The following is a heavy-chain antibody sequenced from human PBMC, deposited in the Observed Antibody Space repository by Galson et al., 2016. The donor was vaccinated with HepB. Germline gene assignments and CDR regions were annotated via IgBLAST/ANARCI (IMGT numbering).Heavy chain of an antibody. J-gene: IGHJ6*02. V-gene: IGHV3-23*01. CDR2: IDHSGGST. CDR1: GFTFSSYA. Sequence: SLRLSCAASGFTFSSYALSWVRQAPGKGLEWVSVIDHSGGSTYYIGSVKGRCTISRDNFKNTFYLEMNGLRAEDTAVYYCAKRTTGTIWSVDIWGQGTTVTVSS. CDR3: AKRTTGTIWSVDI. D-gene: IGHD1-1*01.